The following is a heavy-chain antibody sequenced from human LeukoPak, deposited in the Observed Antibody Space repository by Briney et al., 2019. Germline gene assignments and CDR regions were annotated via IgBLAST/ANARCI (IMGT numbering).Heavy chain of an antibody. Sequence: SETLSLTCTVSGGSISSGGYYWSWIRQHPGKGLEWIGYIYYSGSTYYNPSLKSRVTISVDTSKNQFSLKLSSVTAADTAAYYCARGRFNRYYGSGSYYNFDYWGQGTLVTVSS. CDR3: ARGRFNRYYGSGSYYNFDY. CDR1: GGSISSGGYY. J-gene: IGHJ4*02. V-gene: IGHV4-31*03. D-gene: IGHD3-10*01. CDR2: IYYSGST.